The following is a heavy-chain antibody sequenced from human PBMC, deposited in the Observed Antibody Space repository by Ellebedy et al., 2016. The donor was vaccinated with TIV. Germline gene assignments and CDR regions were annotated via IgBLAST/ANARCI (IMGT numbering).Heavy chain of an antibody. Sequence: PGGSLRPSCVGSGFLFGRFAVHWVRQAPHKGLGWVAVIPYDGSDTDYSDSVKGRFTISRDNSKKTVYLQMDSLRTEDTAVYYCARDERYSGYDQLDYWGQGTLVSVSS. CDR1: GFLFGRFA. CDR3: ARDERYSGYDQLDY. D-gene: IGHD5-12*01. CDR2: IPYDGSDT. V-gene: IGHV3-30*03. J-gene: IGHJ4*02.